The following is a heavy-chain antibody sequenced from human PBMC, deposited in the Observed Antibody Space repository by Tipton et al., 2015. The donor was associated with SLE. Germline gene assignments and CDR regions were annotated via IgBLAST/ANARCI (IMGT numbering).Heavy chain of an antibody. CDR1: GGSFSGYY. V-gene: IGHV4-34*01. CDR3: ARDIEDIVVDFYYYYYYMDV. CDR2: INHSGST. J-gene: IGHJ6*03. Sequence: TLSLTCAVYGGSFSGYYWSWIRQPPGKGLEWIGEINHSGSTNYNPSLKSRVTISVDTSKNQFSLKLSSVTAADTAVYYCARDIEDIVVDFYYYYYYMDVWGKGTTVTVSS. D-gene: IGHD2-15*01.